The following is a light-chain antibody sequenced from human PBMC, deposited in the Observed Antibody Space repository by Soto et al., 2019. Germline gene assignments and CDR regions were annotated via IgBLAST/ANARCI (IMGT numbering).Light chain of an antibody. CDR1: SSNIGNNA. CDR3: SAWDDTLSNPGVV. CDR2: YDD. Sequence: QSVLTQPPSVSEVPRQRVTISCSGGSSNIGNNAVSWYLKLPGKAPKLLIYYDDLLPSGVSGRFSGSQSGTSASLAINGLQSEDEADYYCSAWDDTLSNPGVVFGGGTKLTVL. V-gene: IGLV1-36*01. J-gene: IGLJ2*01.